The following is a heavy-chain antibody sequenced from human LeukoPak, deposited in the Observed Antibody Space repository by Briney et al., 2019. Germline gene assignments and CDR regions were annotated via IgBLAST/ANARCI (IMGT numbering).Heavy chain of an antibody. V-gene: IGHV3-53*01. CDR2: LYSGADT. J-gene: IGHJ2*01. Sequence: PGGSLRLSCEAPGFSVGSKYMNWVRQAPGKGLEWVSILYSGADTYYADSVKGRFTISRDNSKNTLFLQMNSLRADDTAVYYCARVGDHYHWYFDLWGRGTRVSVSS. CDR1: GFSVGSKY. CDR3: ARVGDHYHWYFDL. D-gene: IGHD3-10*01.